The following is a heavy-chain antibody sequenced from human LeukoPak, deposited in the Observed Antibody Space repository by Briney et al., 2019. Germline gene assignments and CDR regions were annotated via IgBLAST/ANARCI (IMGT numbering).Heavy chain of an antibody. Sequence: AATLSLTCTVSSHSIVKYYWTWIRQSPGKRLEWLAYYSSTGDSEYNPSLKSRVTMSVEMPKNQFSLKLTSVTAADTAVYFCARGYNWNYGWFDPWGQGTLVTVSS. V-gene: IGHV4-59*01. D-gene: IGHD1-7*01. CDR3: ARGYNWNYGWFDP. CDR2: YSSTGDS. J-gene: IGHJ5*02. CDR1: SHSIVKYY.